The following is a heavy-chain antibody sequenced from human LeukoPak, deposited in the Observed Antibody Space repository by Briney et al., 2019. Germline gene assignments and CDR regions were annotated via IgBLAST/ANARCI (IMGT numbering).Heavy chain of an antibody. D-gene: IGHD6-13*01. J-gene: IGHJ4*02. Sequence: ASVKVSCKASGSTFTRYYIHWVRQAPGQGLDWMGMINPSSGSTRFAQTFQDRVTMTRDTSTSAVYMELSSLTSEDTAIYYCARTYSSSWSYCDSWGQGTLVTVSS. CDR2: INPSSGST. V-gene: IGHV1-46*01. CDR1: GSTFTRYY. CDR3: ARTYSSSWSYCDS.